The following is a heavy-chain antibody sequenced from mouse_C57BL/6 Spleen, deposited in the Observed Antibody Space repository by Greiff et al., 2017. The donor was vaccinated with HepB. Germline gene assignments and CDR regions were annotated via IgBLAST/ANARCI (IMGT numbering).Heavy chain of an antibody. V-gene: IGHV1-59*01. D-gene: IGHD2-5*01. J-gene: IGHJ4*01. CDR2: IDPSDSYT. Sequence: VQLQQSGAELVRPGTSVKLSCKASGYTFTSYWMHWVKQRPGQGLEWIGVIDPSDSYTNYNQKFKGKATLTVDTSSSTAYMQLSSLTSEDSAVYYCARSSYSTYAMDYWGQGTSVTVSS. CDR3: ARSSYSTYAMDY. CDR1: GYTFTSYW.